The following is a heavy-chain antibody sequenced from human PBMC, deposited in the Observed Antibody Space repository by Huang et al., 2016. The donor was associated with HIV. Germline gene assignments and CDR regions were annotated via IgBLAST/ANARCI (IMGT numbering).Heavy chain of an antibody. Sequence: QVQLVQSGAEVKKPGSSVKVSCKASGGTFSSYAISWVRQAPGQGLEWRGGIIPIFGTANDAKKFQGRVTITADESTSTAYMELSSLRSEDTAVYYCARARGYYDSSVSYYFDYWGQGTLVTVSS. CDR3: ARARGYYDSSVSYYFDY. CDR1: GGTFSSYA. D-gene: IGHD3-22*01. V-gene: IGHV1-69*13. CDR2: IIPIFGTA. J-gene: IGHJ4*02.